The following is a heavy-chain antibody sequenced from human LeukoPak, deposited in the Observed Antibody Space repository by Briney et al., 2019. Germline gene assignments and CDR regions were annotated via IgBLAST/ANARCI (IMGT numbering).Heavy chain of an antibody. D-gene: IGHD5-12*01. J-gene: IGHJ4*02. Sequence: SVNVSCKASGGTFSSYAISWVRQAPGQGLEWMGGIIPIFGTANYAQKFQGRVTIAADESMSTAYMELSSLRSEDTAVYYCAGYSGYDYLDYWGQGTLVTVSS. CDR1: GGTFSSYA. CDR2: IIPIFGTA. V-gene: IGHV1-69*01. CDR3: AGYSGYDYLDY.